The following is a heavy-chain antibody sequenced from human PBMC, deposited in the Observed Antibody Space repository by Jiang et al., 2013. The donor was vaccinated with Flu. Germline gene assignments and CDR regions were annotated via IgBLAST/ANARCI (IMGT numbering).Heavy chain of an antibody. V-gene: IGHV2-5*02. J-gene: IGHJ4*02. Sequence: KPTQTLTLTCTFSGFSLRTSEVGVGWVRQSPGKALEWLALIYWDGDKRYSPSLKTRLTITKDTPKNQVVLIMTNMDPADTGTYYCAHRRAYGSGSYAPEYWGQGTLVTVSS. CDR1: GFSLRTSEVG. D-gene: IGHD3-10*01. CDR2: IYWDGDK. CDR3: AHRRAYGSGSYAPEY.